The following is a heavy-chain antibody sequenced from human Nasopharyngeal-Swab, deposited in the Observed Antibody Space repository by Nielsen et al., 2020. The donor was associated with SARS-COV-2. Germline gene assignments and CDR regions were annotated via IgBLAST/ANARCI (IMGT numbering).Heavy chain of an antibody. CDR2: VYYTGYT. J-gene: IGHJ6*03. D-gene: IGHD3-3*01. V-gene: IGHV4-39*07. CDR1: GASIGSSTYY. Sequence: SETLSLTCAVSGASIGSSTYYWGWIRQPPGKGLEWIGGVYYTGYTYYDPSLKSRVTMSLDKSKNQSSLRLTSVTAADTAVYYCARVRLEGNAVFGVVITTDYYYMDVWGKGTTVTVSS. CDR3: ARVRLEGNAVFGVVITTDYYYMDV.